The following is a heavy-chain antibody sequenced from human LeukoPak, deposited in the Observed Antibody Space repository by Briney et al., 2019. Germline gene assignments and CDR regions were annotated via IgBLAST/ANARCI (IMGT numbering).Heavy chain of an antibody. D-gene: IGHD2-15*01. CDR3: ARLGYCSGGSCYMTSYYYYGMDV. CDR2: IYYSGSS. CDR1: GDSISSSSYY. J-gene: IGHJ6*02. V-gene: IGHV4-39*07. Sequence: SETLSLTCSVSGDSISSSSYYWGWVRQPPGKGLEWIGSIYYSGSSNYNPSLKSRVTISVDTSKNQFSLKLSSVTAADTAVYYCARLGYCSGGSCYMTSYYYYGMDVWGQGTTVTVSS.